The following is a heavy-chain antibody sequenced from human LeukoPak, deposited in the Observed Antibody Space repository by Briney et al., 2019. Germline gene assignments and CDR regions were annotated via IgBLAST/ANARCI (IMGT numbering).Heavy chain of an antibody. CDR3: ARLKLGYWYFGL. Sequence: GGSLRLSCAASGFTFSDYYMSWIRQVPGKGLEWVSYIGLTDTTIYYADSLKGRFAISRDNAKNSLYLHTHSLRAEDTAIYYCARLKLGYWYFGLWGRGTLLTVSS. V-gene: IGHV3-11*01. CDR1: GFTFSDYY. J-gene: IGHJ2*01. CDR2: IGLTDTTI. D-gene: IGHD7-27*01.